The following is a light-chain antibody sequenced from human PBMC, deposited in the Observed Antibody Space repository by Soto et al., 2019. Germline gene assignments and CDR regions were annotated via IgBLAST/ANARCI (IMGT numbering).Light chain of an antibody. CDR2: KDT. V-gene: IGLV3-1*01. J-gene: IGLJ2*01. CDR3: QAWDSSVV. CDR1: KLGDKY. Sequence: SYELTQPPSVSVSPGQTASITCSGDKLGDKYASWYQQKPGQSPVLVIYKDTKRPSGIPERFSGSNSGNTATLTISGTQAMDEADYYCQAWDSSVVFGGGTKVTVL.